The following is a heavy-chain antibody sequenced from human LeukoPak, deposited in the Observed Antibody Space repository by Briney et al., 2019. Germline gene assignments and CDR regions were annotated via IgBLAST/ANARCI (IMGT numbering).Heavy chain of an antibody. D-gene: IGHD6-19*01. J-gene: IGHJ4*02. V-gene: IGHV3-21*01. CDR1: GFTFNTYT. Sequence: GGSLRLSCAASGFTFNTYTMSWVRQAPGKGLEWVSSISSSNSYIYYADSVKGRFTISRDNAKNPLYLQMNSLRAEDTAVYYCARDPLIAVAGNNYWGQGTLVTVSS. CDR2: ISSSNSYI. CDR3: ARDPLIAVAGNNY.